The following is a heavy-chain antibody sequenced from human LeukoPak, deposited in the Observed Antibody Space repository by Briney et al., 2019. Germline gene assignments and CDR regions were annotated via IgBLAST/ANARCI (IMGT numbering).Heavy chain of an antibody. V-gene: IGHV4-34*01. CDR2: INHSGST. CDR1: GGSFSGYY. Sequence: SETLSLTCAVYGGSFSGYYWSWIRQPPGKGLEWIGEINHSGSTNYNPSLKSRVTISVDTSKNQFSLKLSSVTAADTAVYYCARRGPMIRPFDYXXXGTLVTVSS. CDR3: ARRGPMIRPFDY. D-gene: IGHD3-22*01. J-gene: IGHJ4*01.